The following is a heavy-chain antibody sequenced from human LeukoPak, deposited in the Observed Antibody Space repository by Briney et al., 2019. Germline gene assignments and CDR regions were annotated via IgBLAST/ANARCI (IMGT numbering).Heavy chain of an antibody. D-gene: IGHD3-16*01. CDR1: GYTFTSYD. CDR3: ARFTPQGYGWGGYNRFDP. Sequence: ASVKVSCKASGYTFTSYDINWVRQATGQGLEWMGWMNPNSGDRGYAQKFQGRVTITRNTSISTAYMELSSLRSEDTAVYYCARFTPQGYGWGGYNRFDPWGQGTLVTVSS. J-gene: IGHJ5*02. V-gene: IGHV1-8*03. CDR2: MNPNSGDR.